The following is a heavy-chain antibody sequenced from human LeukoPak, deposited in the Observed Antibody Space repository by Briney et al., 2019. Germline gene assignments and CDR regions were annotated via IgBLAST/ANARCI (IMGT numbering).Heavy chain of an antibody. Sequence: SVTVSCKASGGTFSSYAISWVRQAPGQGREWMGGIIPIFGTANYAQKFQGRVTITTDESTSTAYMELSSLRSEDTAVYYCARGTGYYGSGSYYKSTASYFDYWGQGTLVTVSS. CDR2: IIPIFGTA. J-gene: IGHJ4*02. V-gene: IGHV1-69*05. CDR3: ARGTGYYGSGSYYKSTASYFDY. D-gene: IGHD3-10*01. CDR1: GGTFSSYA.